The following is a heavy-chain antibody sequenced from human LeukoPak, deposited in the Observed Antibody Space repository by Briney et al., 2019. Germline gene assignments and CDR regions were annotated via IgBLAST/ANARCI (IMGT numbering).Heavy chain of an antibody. V-gene: IGHV3-33*01. Sequence: GGSLRLSCAASGFTFSNYGMHWVRQAPGKGLEWVAVIWYDGSHTYYAGSVRGRFAVSRDNLKNTVYLQMDSLRAEDTAVYYCARPSDGHYAQGGYFDYWGQGTLVIVSS. CDR2: IWYDGSHT. J-gene: IGHJ4*01. D-gene: IGHD4-17*01. CDR1: GFTFSNYG. CDR3: ARPSDGHYAQGGYFDY.